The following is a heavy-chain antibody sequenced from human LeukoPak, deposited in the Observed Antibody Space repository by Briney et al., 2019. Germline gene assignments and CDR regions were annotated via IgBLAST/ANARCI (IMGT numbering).Heavy chain of an antibody. V-gene: IGHV1-18*01. CDR3: ARGGSYCSSTSCYTGHY. D-gene: IGHD2-2*02. J-gene: IGHJ4*02. Sequence: ASVKVSCKASGYTFTSYGISWVRQAPGQGLEWMGWISAYNGNTNYAQKFQGRVTITADESTSTAYMELSSLRSEDTAVYYCARGGSYCSSTSCYTGHYWGQGTLVTVSS. CDR2: ISAYNGNT. CDR1: GYTFTSYG.